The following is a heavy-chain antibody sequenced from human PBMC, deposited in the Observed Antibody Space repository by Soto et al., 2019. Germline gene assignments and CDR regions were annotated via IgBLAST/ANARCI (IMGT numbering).Heavy chain of an antibody. Sequence: KTSETLSLTCAVYGGSFSGYYWSWIRQPPGKGLEWIGEINHSGSTNYNPSLKSRVTISVDTSKNQFSLKLSSVTAADTAVYYCARGTGAGFGEYYYYYYGMDVWGQGTTVTVSS. V-gene: IGHV4-34*01. CDR1: GGSFSGYY. CDR2: INHSGST. J-gene: IGHJ6*02. CDR3: ARGTGAGFGEYYYYYYGMDV. D-gene: IGHD3-10*01.